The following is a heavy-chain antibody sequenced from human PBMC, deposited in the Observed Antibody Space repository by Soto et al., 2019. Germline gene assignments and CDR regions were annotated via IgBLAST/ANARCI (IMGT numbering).Heavy chain of an antibody. CDR1: GGSISSYY. D-gene: IGHD3-3*01. CDR3: AREVINDFWSGYHTRGWFDT. Sequence: KPSETLSLTCTVSGGSISSYYWSWIRQPPGKGLEWIGYIYYSGSTNYNPSLKSRVTISVDTSKNQFSLKLSSVTAADTAVYYCAREVINDFWSGYHTRGWFDTWGQGTLVTVSS. J-gene: IGHJ5*02. CDR2: IYYSGST. V-gene: IGHV4-59*01.